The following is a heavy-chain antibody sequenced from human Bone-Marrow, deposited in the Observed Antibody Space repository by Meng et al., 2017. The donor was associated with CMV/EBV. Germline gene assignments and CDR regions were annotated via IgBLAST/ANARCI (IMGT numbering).Heavy chain of an antibody. CDR3: VRGSGHTVDY. CDR2: IKQDGSEK. J-gene: IGHJ4*02. V-gene: IGHV3-7*04. CDR1: GFTFSRYW. Sequence: GESLKISCAASGFTFSRYWMSWVRQAPGKGLEWMANIKQDGSEKYYVDSVRGRFTISRDNAKNSLYLQMNSLRAEDTAVYYCVRGSGHTVDYWGQGARVTVSS.